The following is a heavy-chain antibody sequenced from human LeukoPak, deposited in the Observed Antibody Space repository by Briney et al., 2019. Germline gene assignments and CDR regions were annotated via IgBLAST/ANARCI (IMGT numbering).Heavy chain of an antibody. V-gene: IGHV3-30*18. Sequence: GGSLRLSCAASGFTFSSYGMHWVRQAPGKGLEWVAVISYDGSNKYYADSVKGRFTISRDNSKNTLYLQMNSLRAEDTAVYYCAKDFGGYCSGGSCYDGFDYGGQGTLVTVSS. CDR1: GFTFSSYG. CDR2: ISYDGSNK. CDR3: AKDFGGYCSGGSCYDGFDY. J-gene: IGHJ4*02. D-gene: IGHD2-15*01.